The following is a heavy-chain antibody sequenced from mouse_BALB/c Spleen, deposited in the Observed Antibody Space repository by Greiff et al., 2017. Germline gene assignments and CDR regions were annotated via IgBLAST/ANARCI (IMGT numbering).Heavy chain of an antibody. D-gene: IGHD2-1*01. Sequence: EVQRVESGGGLVQPGGSRKLSCAASGFTFSSFGMHWVRQAPEKGLEWVAYISSGSSTIYYADTVKGRFAISRDNPKNTLFLQMTSLRSEDTAMYYCARSLYGNSWFAYWGQGTLVTVSA. J-gene: IGHJ3*01. CDR3: ARSLYGNSWFAY. CDR2: ISSGSSTI. V-gene: IGHV5-17*02. CDR1: GFTFSSFG.